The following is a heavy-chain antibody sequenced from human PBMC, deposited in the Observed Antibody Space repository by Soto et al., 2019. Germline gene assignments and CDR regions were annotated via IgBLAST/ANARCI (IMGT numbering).Heavy chain of an antibody. Sequence: GQLVESGGGEVQPGRSLRLSCAASGFKFTDFALHWVRQAPGKGLEWVAIIAYDGSEKHYADSVKGRFAISRDNPKYPLYFDMNSLRPEDTAGDFCARAGWNSDYAIDVWGQGTPVTVFS. D-gene: IGHD1-1*01. CDR2: IAYDGSEK. V-gene: IGHV3-30*09. J-gene: IGHJ6*02. CDR3: ARAGWNSDYAIDV. CDR1: GFKFTDFA.